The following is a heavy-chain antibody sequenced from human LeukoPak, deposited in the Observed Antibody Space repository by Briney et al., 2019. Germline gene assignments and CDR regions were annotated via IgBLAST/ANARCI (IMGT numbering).Heavy chain of an antibody. CDR3: ARQGGSYWDWFDP. CDR1: GDSISNYY. CDR2: IYTSGST. D-gene: IGHD2-15*01. Sequence: SETLSLTCIVSGDSISNYYWSWIRQPAGKGLEWIGRIYTSGSTNYNPSLKSRVTMSVDTSKNQFSLKLSSVTAADTAVYYCARQGGSYWDWFDPWGQGTLVTVSS. V-gene: IGHV4-4*07. J-gene: IGHJ5*02.